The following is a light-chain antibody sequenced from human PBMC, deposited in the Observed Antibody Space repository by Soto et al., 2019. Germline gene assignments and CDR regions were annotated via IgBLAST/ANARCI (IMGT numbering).Light chain of an antibody. CDR1: QSVSSN. CDR2: GAS. V-gene: IGKV3-15*01. J-gene: IGKJ4*01. CDR3: QQYHNWPPLT. Sequence: EIVMTQSPVTLSVSPGERATLFCRASQSVSSNLAWYRQKPGQAPRLLIFGASTRATGIPARFSGSGSGTEFTLTISSLQSEDFAVYYCQQYHNWPPLTFGGGTKVEIK.